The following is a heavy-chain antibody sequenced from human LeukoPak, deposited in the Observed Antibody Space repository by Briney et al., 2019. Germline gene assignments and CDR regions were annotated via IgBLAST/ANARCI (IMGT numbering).Heavy chain of an antibody. D-gene: IGHD3-22*01. CDR1: GGSISSSTYY. V-gene: IGHV4-39*01. Sequence: SETLSLTCTVSGGSISSSTYYWGWIRQPPGKGLEWIGSIYYSGSTHYNPSLKSRVTISVETSRNQFSLKLSSVTAADTAVYYCARRSDSIVYFFDYWGQGTLVTVSS. J-gene: IGHJ4*02. CDR2: IYYSGST. CDR3: ARRSDSIVYFFDY.